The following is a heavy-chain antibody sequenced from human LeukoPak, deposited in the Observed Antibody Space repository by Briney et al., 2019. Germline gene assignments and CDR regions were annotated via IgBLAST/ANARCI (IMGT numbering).Heavy chain of an antibody. CDR3: AKGSGWDYYYYMDV. CDR2: IYYSGST. V-gene: IGHV4-39*07. D-gene: IGHD3-3*01. Sequence: ETLXLTCTVSGGSISSSSYYWGWIRQPPGKGLEWSGSIYYSGSTYCNPSLKSRVTISVDTSKNQFSLKLSSVTAADTAVYYCAKGSGWDYYYYMDVWGKGTTVTVSS. CDR1: GGSISSSSYY. J-gene: IGHJ6*03.